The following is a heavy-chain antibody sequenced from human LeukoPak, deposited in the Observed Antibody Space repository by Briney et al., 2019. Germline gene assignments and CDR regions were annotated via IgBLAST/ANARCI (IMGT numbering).Heavy chain of an antibody. D-gene: IGHD6-6*01. Sequence: PGGSLRLSCAASGFTFSDYYMNWIRQAPGKGLEWVSYISGSNGSTIYYADSVKGRFTISRDNAKNSLYLQMNSLRAEDTAVYYCIAARPGYWGQGTLVTVSS. CDR1: GFTFSDYY. CDR3: IAARPGY. V-gene: IGHV3-11*01. CDR2: ISGSNGSTI. J-gene: IGHJ4*02.